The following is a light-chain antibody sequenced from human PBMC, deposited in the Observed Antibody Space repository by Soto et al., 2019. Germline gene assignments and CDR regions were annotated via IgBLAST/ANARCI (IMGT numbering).Light chain of an antibody. CDR1: QGIGDT. CDR3: HQHNDWLPIT. J-gene: IGKJ5*01. V-gene: IGKV3-15*01. CDR2: GAS. Sequence: EIVMTQSPATLSVSPGEGVTLSCRASQGIGDTLAWYQHKPGQTPRLLIDGASRRATVFPARFSGSGSRTDITLTSSIQYDEFFVHYCHQHNDWLPITFGQGTQLAIK.